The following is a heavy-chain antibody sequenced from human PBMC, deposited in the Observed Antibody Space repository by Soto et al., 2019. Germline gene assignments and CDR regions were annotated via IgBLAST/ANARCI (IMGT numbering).Heavy chain of an antibody. Sequence: QLQLQESGPGLVKPSETLSLTCTVSGGSISSSSYYWGWIRQPPGKGLEWIGSIYYSGSTYYNTSLKSRVTISVDTSKNQSSLKLSSVTAADTAVYYCARHDYIWGSYRHYYFDYWGQGTLVTVSS. V-gene: IGHV4-39*01. D-gene: IGHD3-16*02. CDR1: GGSISSSSYY. CDR2: IYYSGST. J-gene: IGHJ4*02. CDR3: ARHDYIWGSYRHYYFDY.